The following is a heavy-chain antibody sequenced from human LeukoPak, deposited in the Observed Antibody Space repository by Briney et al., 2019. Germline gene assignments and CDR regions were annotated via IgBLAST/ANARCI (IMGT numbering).Heavy chain of an antibody. J-gene: IGHJ4*02. CDR3: ARGRDGYNGDY. CDR2: ISTSGTYI. CDR1: GFTFTCYS. V-gene: IGHV3-21*01. D-gene: IGHD5-24*01. Sequence: GGSLRLSCAASGFTFTCYSMNWVRQAPGKGLEWVSSISTSGTYIYYADSVKGRFTISRDNAKNSLDLQMDSLRAEDTAVYYCARGRDGYNGDYWGQGTLVTVSS.